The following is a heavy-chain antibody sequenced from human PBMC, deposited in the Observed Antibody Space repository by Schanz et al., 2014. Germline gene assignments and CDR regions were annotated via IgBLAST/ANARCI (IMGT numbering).Heavy chain of an antibody. CDR1: GFTFSSYA. V-gene: IGHV3-48*01. D-gene: IGHD3-22*01. Sequence: EVQLVESGGGLVQPGGSLRLSCAASGFTFSSYAMSWVRQAPGKGLEWISYIGSSSSRIDHADSVKGRFTISRDNAKNSLYLQMNSLRAEDTAVYYCARPPHDSSGYYPFDYWGQGTLVTVSS. CDR2: IGSSSSRI. J-gene: IGHJ4*02. CDR3: ARPPHDSSGYYPFDY.